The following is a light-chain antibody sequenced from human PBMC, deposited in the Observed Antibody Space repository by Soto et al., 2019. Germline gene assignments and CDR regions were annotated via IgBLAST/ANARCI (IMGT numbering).Light chain of an antibody. V-gene: IGKV1-5*03. CDR1: QSINNW. CDR3: EQYSSASM. CDR2: RAS. J-gene: IGKJ1*01. Sequence: DIQMTQSPSTLSASVGDRVTITCRASQSINNWLAWYQQKPGKAPKLLIYRASSLENGVPSRFSGRGSVTEFLFTIISLEPDDFAAYYCEQYSSASMFGRGTKVEI.